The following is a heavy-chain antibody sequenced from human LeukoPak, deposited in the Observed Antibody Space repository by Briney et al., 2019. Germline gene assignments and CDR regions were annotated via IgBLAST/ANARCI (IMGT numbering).Heavy chain of an antibody. V-gene: IGHV3-21*04. D-gene: IGHD5-24*01. Sequence: GGSLRLSCAASGFTFSSYSMNWVRQAPGKGLEWVSSISSSSSYIYYADSVKGRFSISRDNSKSTVYLQMNRLRAEDTAIYYCAKVGVGRDGFPFDHWGQGTLVTVSS. CDR2: ISSSSSYI. CDR1: GFTFSSYS. CDR3: AKVGVGRDGFPFDH. J-gene: IGHJ4*02.